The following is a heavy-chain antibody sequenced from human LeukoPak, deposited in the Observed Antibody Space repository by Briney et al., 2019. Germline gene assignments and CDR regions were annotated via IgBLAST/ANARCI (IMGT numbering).Heavy chain of an antibody. Sequence: SETLSLTCTVSGGSISSYYWSWIRQPPGKGLEWIGYIFDSGSTNYNSSLKSRVTISVDTSKNQFSLRLSSVTAADTAVYYCARRNYYGAHYFDYWGQGTLVTVSS. CDR2: IFDSGST. D-gene: IGHD4-17*01. CDR3: ARRNYYGAHYFDY. V-gene: IGHV4-59*08. CDR1: GGSISSYY. J-gene: IGHJ4*02.